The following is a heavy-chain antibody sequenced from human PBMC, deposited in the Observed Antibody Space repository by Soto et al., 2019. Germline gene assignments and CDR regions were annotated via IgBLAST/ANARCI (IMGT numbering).Heavy chain of an antibody. D-gene: IGHD2-8*01. Sequence: QVQLVQSGAEVKKLGASVKVSCRTSGYTCSGFYIYWVRQAPGQGLESMGWIYPDSGGTDYAQKFKGRVTMNRDTSISTAYMELSRLRSDDTVVSYCRVTGVSEVDYWGQGTLGTVAS. V-gene: IGHV1-2*02. J-gene: IGHJ4*02. CDR1: GYTCSGFY. CDR3: RVTGVSEVDY. CDR2: IYPDSGGT.